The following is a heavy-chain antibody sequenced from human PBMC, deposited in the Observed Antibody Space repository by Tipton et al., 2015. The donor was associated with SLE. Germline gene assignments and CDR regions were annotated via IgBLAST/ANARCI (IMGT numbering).Heavy chain of an antibody. V-gene: IGHV3-7*03. J-gene: IGHJ6*03. CDR3: AKEPMVRGVIGYYYYYMDV. D-gene: IGHD3-10*01. CDR2: IKQDGSEI. CDR1: GFTFSSYW. Sequence: SLRLSCAASGFTFSSYWMSWVRQAPGKGLEWVANIKQDGSEIYYVDSVKGRFTISRDNAKNSLYLQMNSLRAEDTALYYCAKEPMVRGVIGYYYYYMDVWGKGTTVTVSS.